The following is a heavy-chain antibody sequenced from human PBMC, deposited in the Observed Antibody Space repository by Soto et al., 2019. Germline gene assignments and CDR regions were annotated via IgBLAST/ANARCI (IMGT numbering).Heavy chain of an antibody. CDR2: INHSGST. Sequence: SETVSLTCAVYGGSFSGYYWSWIRQPPGKGLEWIGEINHSGSTNYNPSLKSRVTISVDTSKNQFSLKLSSVTAADTAVYYCARVLLDAFDYWGQGTLVIGSS. CDR1: GGSFSGYY. CDR3: ARVLLDAFDY. J-gene: IGHJ4*02. V-gene: IGHV4-34*01.